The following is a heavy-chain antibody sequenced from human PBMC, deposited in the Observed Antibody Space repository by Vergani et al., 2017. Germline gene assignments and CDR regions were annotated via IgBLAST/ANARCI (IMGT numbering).Heavy chain of an antibody. V-gene: IGHV1-69*01. D-gene: IGHD4-11*01. CDR1: GGTFSSYA. CDR3: AXDLGLPQYSNYRNYYYYYMDV. CDR2: IIPIFGTA. J-gene: IGHJ6*03. Sequence: QVQLVQSGAEVKKPGSSVKVSCKASGGTFSSYAISWVRQAPGQGLEWMGGIIPIFGTANYAQKFQGRVTITADESTSTAYMELSSLRSEDTAVYYCAXDLGLPQYSNYRNYYYYYMDVWGKGTTVTVSS.